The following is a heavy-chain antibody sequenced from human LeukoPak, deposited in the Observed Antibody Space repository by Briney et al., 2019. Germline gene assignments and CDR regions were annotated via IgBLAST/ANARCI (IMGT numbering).Heavy chain of an antibody. J-gene: IGHJ4*02. Sequence: PSETLSLTCAVSGGSISSGGYYWTWIRQPPGKGLEWIGNVYHSGSTNYNPSLKSRVTISVDTSKYQFSLNLSSVTAADTAVYYCARGLGNYDYWGQGTLVTVSS. CDR3: ARGLGNYDY. D-gene: IGHD3-10*01. V-gene: IGHV4-61*08. CDR2: VYHSGST. CDR1: GGSISSGGYY.